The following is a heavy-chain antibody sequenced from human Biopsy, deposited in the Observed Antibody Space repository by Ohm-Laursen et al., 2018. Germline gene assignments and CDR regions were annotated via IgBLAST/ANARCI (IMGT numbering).Heavy chain of an antibody. D-gene: IGHD1-1*01. J-gene: IGHJ6*02. Sequence: VASVKVSCKASGYTFTGYYLHWVRQAPGQGLEWMGWINTENGNTIYAQNLQGRVTMTADTSTSTAYMEVTSLRSDDTAVYYCARAKLKPVYYYYGMDVWGQGTTVTVSS. V-gene: IGHV1-18*04. CDR1: GYTFTGYY. CDR2: INTENGNT. CDR3: ARAKLKPVYYYYGMDV.